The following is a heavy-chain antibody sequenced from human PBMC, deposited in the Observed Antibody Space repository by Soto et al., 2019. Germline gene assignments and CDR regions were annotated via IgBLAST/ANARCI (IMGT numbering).Heavy chain of an antibody. D-gene: IGHD2-2*01. CDR1: GFTFSSYS. CDR3: ARDRRAEGMPYDP. V-gene: IGHV3-21*01. CDR2: ISSSSSYI. J-gene: IGHJ5*02. Sequence: GGSLRLSCAASGFTFSSYSMNWVRQAPGKGLEWVSSISSSSSYIYYADSVKGRFTISRDNAKNSLYLQMNSLRAEDTAVYYCARDRRAEGMPYDPWGQGTLVTVSS.